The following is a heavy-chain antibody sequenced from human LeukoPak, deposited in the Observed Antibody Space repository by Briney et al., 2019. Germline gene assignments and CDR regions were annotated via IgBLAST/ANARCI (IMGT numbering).Heavy chain of an antibody. CDR1: GYTFSNYD. J-gene: IGHJ4*02. D-gene: IGHD6-19*01. CDR3: ARDRVGVGGNGWEN. CDR2: MSLNSGNT. Sequence: ASVKVSCKASGYTFSNYDINWVRQATGQGLEWIGWMSLNSGNTGYVKKFQGRVTMTRDTSIGTAYMELSSLTSEDTAIYYCARDRVGVGGNGWENWGQGTLVTVSS. V-gene: IGHV1-8*01.